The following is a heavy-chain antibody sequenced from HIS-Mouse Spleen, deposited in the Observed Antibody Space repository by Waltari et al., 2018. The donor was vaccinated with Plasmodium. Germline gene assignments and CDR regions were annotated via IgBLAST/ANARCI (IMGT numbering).Heavy chain of an antibody. CDR1: GFTFSYYR. Sequence: EVQLVESGGGLVKPGGSLRLSCAASGFTFSYYRMNWVRQAPGKGWEWVASISSSSSYIYYADSVKGRFTISRDNAKNSLYLQMNSLRAEDTAVYYCAREDILTGYYNDYWYFDLWGRGSLVTVSS. CDR3: AREDILTGYYNDYWYFDL. V-gene: IGHV3-21*01. CDR2: ISSSSSYI. D-gene: IGHD3-9*01. J-gene: IGHJ2*01.